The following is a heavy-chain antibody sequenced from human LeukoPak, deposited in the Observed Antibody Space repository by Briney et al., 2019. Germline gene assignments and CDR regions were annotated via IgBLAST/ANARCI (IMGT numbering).Heavy chain of an antibody. CDR2: IYYSGST. J-gene: IGHJ4*02. CDR1: GGSISSYY. D-gene: IGHD3-3*01. CDR3: ARHFWSGYGYFAY. Sequence: PSETLSLTCTVSGGSISSYYWNWIRQPPGRGLDWIGYIYYSGSTNYNPSLKSRVTISVDTSKNQFSLNLSSVTAADTAVYYCARHFWSGYGYFAYWGQGTLVTVSS. V-gene: IGHV4-59*08.